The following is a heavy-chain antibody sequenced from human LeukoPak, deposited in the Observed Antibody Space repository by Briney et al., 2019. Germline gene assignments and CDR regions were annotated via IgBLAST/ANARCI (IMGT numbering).Heavy chain of an antibody. CDR2: ISSNGGST. CDR3: ATGPHYDSYH. J-gene: IGHJ5*02. V-gene: IGHV3-64*01. D-gene: IGHD3-3*01. CDR1: GFTFSSYA. Sequence: GGSLRLSCAASGFTFSSYAMHWVRQAPGKGLEYVSAISSNGGSTYYANSVKGRFTISRDNAKNSLYLQMNSLRAEDTAVYYCATGPHYDSYHWGQGTLVTVSS.